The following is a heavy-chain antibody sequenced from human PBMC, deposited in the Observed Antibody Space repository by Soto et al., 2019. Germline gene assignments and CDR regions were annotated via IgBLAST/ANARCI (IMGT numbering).Heavy chain of an antibody. CDR1: GGSISSSSYY. J-gene: IGHJ4*02. Sequence: QLQLQESGPGLVKPSETLSLTCTVSGGSISSSSYYLGWIRQAPGKGLEWVGSIYYSGSTYYNPSLKRRVTISVDTSKNQFSLKLSSVTAADTAVYYCARRSQRGYSSGWPHFDYWGQGTLVTVSS. V-gene: IGHV4-39*01. CDR2: IYYSGST. D-gene: IGHD6-19*01. CDR3: ARRSQRGYSSGWPHFDY.